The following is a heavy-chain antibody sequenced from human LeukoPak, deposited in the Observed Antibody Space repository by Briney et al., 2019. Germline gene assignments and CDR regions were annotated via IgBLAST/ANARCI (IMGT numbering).Heavy chain of an antibody. CDR1: GGSFSGYY. D-gene: IGHD6-6*01. CDR3: ARVAGSSSSGDDAFDI. CDR2: INHNGST. Sequence: SETLSLTCAVYGGSFSGYYWSWIRQPPGKGLEWIGEINHNGSTNYNPSLKSRVTISVDTSKNQFSLKLSSVTAADTAVYYCARVAGSSSSGDDAFDIWGQGTMVTVSS. V-gene: IGHV4-34*01. J-gene: IGHJ3*02.